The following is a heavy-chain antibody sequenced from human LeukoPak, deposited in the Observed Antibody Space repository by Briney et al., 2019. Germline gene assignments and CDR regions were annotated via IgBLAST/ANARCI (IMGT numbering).Heavy chain of an antibody. CDR2: IYTSGST. CDR3: ADSGGY. J-gene: IGHJ4*02. D-gene: IGHD3-10*01. Sequence: SETLSLTCTVSGGSISSYYLSWIRQTAGKGLEWIGRIYTSGSTNYNPSLKSRVTISVDTSKNQFSLQLTSVTAADTAVYYCADSGGYWGQGTLVTVSS. CDR1: GGSISSYY. V-gene: IGHV4-4*07.